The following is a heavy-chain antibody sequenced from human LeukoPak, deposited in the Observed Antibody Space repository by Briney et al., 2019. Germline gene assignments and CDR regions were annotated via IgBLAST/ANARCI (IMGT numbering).Heavy chain of an antibody. CDR1: GFTFSSYW. Sequence: GGSLRLSCAASGFTFSSYWISWVRQAPGKGLEWVANIKQDGSEKYYVDSVKGRFTISRDNAKNSLYLQMNSLRAEDTAVYYCARDGGYSGYGIYHIDYWGQGTLVTVSS. V-gene: IGHV3-7*01. J-gene: IGHJ4*02. CDR3: ARDGGYSGYGIYHIDY. D-gene: IGHD5-12*01. CDR2: IKQDGSEK.